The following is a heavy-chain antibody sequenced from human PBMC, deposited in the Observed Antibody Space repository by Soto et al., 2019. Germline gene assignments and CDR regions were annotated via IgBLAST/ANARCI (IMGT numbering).Heavy chain of an antibody. J-gene: IGHJ5*02. CDR2: ISAYNGNT. CDR3: ARDREDIVLVPAANNWFDP. Sequence: ASVKVSCKASGYTFTNYGISWVRQAPGQGLEWMGWISAYNGNTNYAQKLQGRVTMTTDTSTSTAYMELRSLRSDDTAVYYCARDREDIVLVPAANNWFDPWGQGTLVTVSS. CDR1: GYTFTNYG. V-gene: IGHV1-18*01. D-gene: IGHD2-2*01.